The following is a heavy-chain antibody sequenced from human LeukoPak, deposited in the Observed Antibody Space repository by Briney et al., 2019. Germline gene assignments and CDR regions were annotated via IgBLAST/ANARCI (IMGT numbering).Heavy chain of an antibody. CDR3: ARDPTTVTTIFDS. D-gene: IGHD4-17*01. CDR2: IYPGESTYASENT. J-gene: IGHJ4*02. CDR1: GVSISAYY. Sequence: NPSETLSLTCSVSGVSISAYYWSWIRQPAGKGLEWIGRIYPGESTYASENTNYNPSLKSRVSMSGDTSKNQVSLKLRSVTAADTAVYYCARDPTTVTTIFDSWGQGTLVTVSS. V-gene: IGHV4-4*07.